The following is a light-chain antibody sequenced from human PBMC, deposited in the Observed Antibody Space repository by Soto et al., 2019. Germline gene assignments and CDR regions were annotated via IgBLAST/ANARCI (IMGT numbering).Light chain of an antibody. CDR1: QSVSTKY. CDR3: QHYGSSPPDT. Sequence: EIVLTQSPGNLSLSLGERATLSCRASQSVSTKYVAWYQQKPGQAPSLLIYGTSNRAADDPDRFSATGSGTDFSLTISRLQPEDFAVYYCQHYGSSPPDTFGQGTKVEIK. CDR2: GTS. J-gene: IGKJ2*01. V-gene: IGKV3-20*01.